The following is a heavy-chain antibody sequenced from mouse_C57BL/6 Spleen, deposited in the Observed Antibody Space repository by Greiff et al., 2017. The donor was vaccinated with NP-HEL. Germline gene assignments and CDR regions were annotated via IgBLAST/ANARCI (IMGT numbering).Heavy chain of an antibody. J-gene: IGHJ2*01. CDR1: GYTFTSYD. D-gene: IGHD2-3*01. Sequence: VQLQQSGPELVKPGASVKLSCKASGYTFTSYDINWVKQRPGQGLEWIVWIYPRDGSTKYNEKFKGKATLTVDTSSSTAYMELHSLTSEDSAVYFCARWDDGYPLFDYWGQGTTLTVSS. CDR2: IYPRDGST. V-gene: IGHV1-85*01. CDR3: ARWDDGYPLFDY.